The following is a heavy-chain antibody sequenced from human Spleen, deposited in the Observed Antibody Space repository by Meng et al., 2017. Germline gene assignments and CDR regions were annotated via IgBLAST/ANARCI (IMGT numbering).Heavy chain of an antibody. CDR1: GYIFTSYC. CDR2: IYPADSDT. D-gene: IGHD5-24*01. Sequence: GESLKISCKGSGYIFTSYCIGWVRQMPGKGLEWVGVIYPADSDTRYSPSFQGQVTISADKSISTAYLQWSSLKASDTAMYYCARAERMATMDYWGQGTLVTVSS. J-gene: IGHJ4*02. V-gene: IGHV5-51*01. CDR3: ARAERMATMDY.